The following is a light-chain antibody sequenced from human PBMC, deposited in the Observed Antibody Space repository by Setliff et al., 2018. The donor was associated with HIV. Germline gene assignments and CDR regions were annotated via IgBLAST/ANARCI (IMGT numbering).Light chain of an antibody. CDR3: CANAATPTFYV. Sequence: QSALAQPRSVSGSPGQSITISCTGSSSDFGVYDYVSWYHQQPGRAPKLIIYDVSKRPPGVPDRFSGSKSGNTASLTISGLQADDEGDYYCCANAATPTFYVFGTGTKGTVL. J-gene: IGLJ1*01. CDR2: DVS. V-gene: IGLV2-11*01. CDR1: SSDFGVYDY.